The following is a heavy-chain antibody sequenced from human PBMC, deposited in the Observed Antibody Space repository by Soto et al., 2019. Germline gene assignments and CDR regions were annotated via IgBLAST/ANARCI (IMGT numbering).Heavy chain of an antibody. CDR2: IYPSDSDI. Sequence: HGESLKISCKGSGYSFTYYWIAWVRQMPVKGLEWMGIIYPSDSDIRYSPSFQGQVTISADKSISTAYLQWTSLKTSDTAMYYCARVPSVVTPGNDYFGLDVWGQGTTVTVSS. V-gene: IGHV5-51*01. D-gene: IGHD3-16*01. CDR3: ARVPSVVTPGNDYFGLDV. CDR1: GYSFTYYW. J-gene: IGHJ6*02.